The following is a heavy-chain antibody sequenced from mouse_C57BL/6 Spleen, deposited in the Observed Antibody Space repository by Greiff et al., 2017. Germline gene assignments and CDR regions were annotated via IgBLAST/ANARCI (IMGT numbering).Heavy chain of an antibody. CDR2: INPSTGGT. CDR3: ARQDGYYAMDY. V-gene: IGHV1-42*01. CDR1: GYSFTGYY. J-gene: IGHJ4*01. D-gene: IGHD2-3*01. Sequence: EVQLQQSGPELVKPGASVTISCKASGYSFTGYYMNWVKQSPEKSLEWIGEINPSTGGTTYNQKFKAKATLTVDKSSSTAYMQLKSLTSEDSAVYYCARQDGYYAMDYWGQGTSVTVSS.